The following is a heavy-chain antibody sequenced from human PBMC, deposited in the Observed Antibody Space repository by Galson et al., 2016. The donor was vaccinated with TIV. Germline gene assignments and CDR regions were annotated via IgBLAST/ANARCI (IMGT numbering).Heavy chain of an antibody. J-gene: IGHJ4*02. V-gene: IGHV1-69*04. CDR2: IVPILDIP. CDR1: GGTFTNYA. CDR3: AKFGSSDSESFFGS. Sequence: QSGAEVKKPGASVKASCKASGGTFTNYAFSWVRQAPGQGLEWMGRIVPILDIPHYAQRFQGRITVSADTSASTVYMELSSLRSDDTALSYCAKFGSSDSESFFGSWGQGTLVTVST. D-gene: IGHD6-13*01.